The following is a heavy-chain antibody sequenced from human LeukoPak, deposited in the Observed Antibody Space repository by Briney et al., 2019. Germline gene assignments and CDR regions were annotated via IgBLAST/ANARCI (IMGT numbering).Heavy chain of an antibody. V-gene: IGHV3-30*18. CDR2: ISFDGTNK. Sequence: PGGSLRLSCAASGFTFSSYGMHWVRQAPGKGLEWVAVISFDGTNKFYADSVKGRFTISRDNSKKTVYLQMNSLRAEDAAVYYCAKVGVEGSSRPFDYWGQGTLVTVSS. CDR1: GFTFSSYG. D-gene: IGHD6-13*01. CDR3: AKVGVEGSSRPFDY. J-gene: IGHJ4*02.